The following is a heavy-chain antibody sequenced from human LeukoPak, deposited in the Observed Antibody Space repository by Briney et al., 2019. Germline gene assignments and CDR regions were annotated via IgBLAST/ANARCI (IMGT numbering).Heavy chain of an antibody. Sequence: GGSLRLSCVASGFPFSSYWMTWVRQAPGKGLEWVANIKQDGSKKSYVDSVKSRFTISRDNAKSSLYLQMNSLRAEDTAIYYCTRVGYIDEGIDYWGQGTLVTVSS. V-gene: IGHV3-7*04. CDR3: TRVGYIDEGIDY. CDR2: IKQDGSKK. J-gene: IGHJ4*02. CDR1: GFPFSSYW. D-gene: IGHD5-24*01.